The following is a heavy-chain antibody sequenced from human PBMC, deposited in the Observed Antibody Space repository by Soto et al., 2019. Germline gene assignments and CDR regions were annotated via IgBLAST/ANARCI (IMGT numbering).Heavy chain of an antibody. D-gene: IGHD3-16*02. J-gene: IGHJ5*02. CDR1: GGSVSSANHY. Sequence: PSETLSLTCTVSGGSVSSANHYWSWIRQPPGKGLEWIGYIYYSGSTNYNPSLKSRVTISVDTSKNQFSLKLSSVTAADTAVYYCARDSFNVTLNNNWFDPWGQGTLVTVSS. CDR2: IYYSGST. CDR3: ARDSFNVTLNNNWFDP. V-gene: IGHV4-61*01.